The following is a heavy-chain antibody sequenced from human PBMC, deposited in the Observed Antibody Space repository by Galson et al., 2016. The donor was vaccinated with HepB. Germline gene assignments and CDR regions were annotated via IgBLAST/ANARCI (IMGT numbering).Heavy chain of an antibody. CDR1: GGSFRSYV. D-gene: IGHD6-19*01. V-gene: IGHV4-34*01. CDR2: TNDGGSV. CDR3: ARSHYSSGWYSGWFDS. Sequence: ETLSLTCTVNGGSFRSYVWSWIRQAPGKGLEWIGETNDGGSVNYNPSLKNRVIITIVKSRNHLSLKLGSVTAADTAIYYCARSHYSSGWYSGWFDSWGQGTLVTVSS. J-gene: IGHJ5*01.